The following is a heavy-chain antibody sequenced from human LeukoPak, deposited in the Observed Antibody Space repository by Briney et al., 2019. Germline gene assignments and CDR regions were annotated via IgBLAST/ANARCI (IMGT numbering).Heavy chain of an antibody. V-gene: IGHV4-59*08. Sequence: SETLSLTCTVSGGSISSYYWSWIRQPPGKGLEWIGYIYYSGSTNYNPSLKSRVTISVDTSKNQFSLKLSSVTAADTAVYYCAAWIQLLGLQDYWGQGTLVTVSS. J-gene: IGHJ4*02. CDR1: GGSISSYY. D-gene: IGHD5-18*01. CDR3: AAWIQLLGLQDY. CDR2: IYYSGST.